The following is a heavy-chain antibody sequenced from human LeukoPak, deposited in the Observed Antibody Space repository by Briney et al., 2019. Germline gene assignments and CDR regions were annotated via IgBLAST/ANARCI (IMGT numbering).Heavy chain of an antibody. CDR3: AKAYYDSSGYYKNYFDY. V-gene: IGHV3-23*01. D-gene: IGHD3-22*01. J-gene: IGHJ4*02. Sequence: HPGGPLRLSCAASGFTFSSYAMSWVRQAPGKGLEWVSAISGSGGSTYYADSVKGRFTISRDNSKNTLYLQMNSLRAEDTAVYYCAKAYYDSSGYYKNYFDYWGQGTLVTVSS. CDR1: GFTFSSYA. CDR2: ISGSGGST.